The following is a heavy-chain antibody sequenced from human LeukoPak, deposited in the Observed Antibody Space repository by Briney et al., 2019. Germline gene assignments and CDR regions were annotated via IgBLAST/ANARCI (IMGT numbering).Heavy chain of an antibody. J-gene: IGHJ4*02. D-gene: IGHD3-3*01. CDR3: AKDRGTYYDHVDY. CDR2: ISYDGSNK. V-gene: IGHV3-30*18. CDR1: GFTFSSYG. Sequence: PGGSLRLSCAASGFTFSSYGMHWVRQAPGKGLEWVAVISYDGSNKYYADSVKGRFTISRDNSKNTLYLQMNSLRAEDTAVYYCAKDRGTYYDHVDYWGQGTLDTVSS.